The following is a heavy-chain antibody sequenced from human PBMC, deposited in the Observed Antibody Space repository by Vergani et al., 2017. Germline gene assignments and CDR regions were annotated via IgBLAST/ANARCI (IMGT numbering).Heavy chain of an antibody. J-gene: IGHJ3*02. V-gene: IGHV4-39*01. CDR3: ARHLRQLARNDVFDI. D-gene: IGHD6-6*01. CDR2: IYDSRNN. CDR1: GMSISNNNYY. Sequence: QLQLQESGPRLVKPSETLSLTCSLSGMSISNNNYYWGWIRQPPGKGLEWIGSIYDSRNNNYSPSLKGRVSISVDTSKNQFSLNLTSVTAADTAVYYCARHLRQLARNDVFDILGHGTLVTVSS.